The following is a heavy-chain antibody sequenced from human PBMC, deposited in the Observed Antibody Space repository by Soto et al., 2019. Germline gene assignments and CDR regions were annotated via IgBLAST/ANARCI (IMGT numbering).Heavy chain of an antibody. D-gene: IGHD6-13*01. V-gene: IGHV4-59*01. CDR1: GGSISSYY. CDR2: IYYSGST. J-gene: IGHJ3*02. Sequence: SETLSLTCTVSGGSISSYYCSWIRQPPGKGLEWIGYIYYSGSTNYNPSLKSRVTISVDTSKNQFSLKLSSVTAADTAVYYCARGYSSSWYNDPDAFDIWGQGTMVTVSS. CDR3: ARGYSSSWYNDPDAFDI.